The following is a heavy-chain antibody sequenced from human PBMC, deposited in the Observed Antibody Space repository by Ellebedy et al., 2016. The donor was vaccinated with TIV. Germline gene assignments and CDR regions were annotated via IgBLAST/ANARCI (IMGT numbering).Heavy chain of an antibody. D-gene: IGHD6-19*01. CDR1: GYMFISYD. J-gene: IGHJ5*02. CDR3: ANGLTNP. CDR2: VNPNSGNT. V-gene: IGHV1-8*01. Sequence: ASVKVSCXASGYMFISYDINWVRQAPGQGLEWMGWVNPNSGNTGYGQKFQGRVTMTRNTSTSTVYMELSSLRYEDTAVYYCANGLTNPWGQGTLVTVSS.